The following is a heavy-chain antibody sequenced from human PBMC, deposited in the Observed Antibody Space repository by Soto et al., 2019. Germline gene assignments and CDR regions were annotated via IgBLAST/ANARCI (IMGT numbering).Heavy chain of an antibody. CDR3: ARCNTDWYNWFDL. D-gene: IGHD3-9*01. CDR1: GESFSGYY. Sequence: SSDTLSLSCTVYGESFSGYYWSWIRQPPGKGLEWIGEINHSGSTNYNPSLKSRITISVDTSKNQFSLKLSSVTAADTDVYYCARCNTDWYNWFDLWGQGTLVTVSS. CDR2: INHSGST. V-gene: IGHV4-34*01. J-gene: IGHJ5*02.